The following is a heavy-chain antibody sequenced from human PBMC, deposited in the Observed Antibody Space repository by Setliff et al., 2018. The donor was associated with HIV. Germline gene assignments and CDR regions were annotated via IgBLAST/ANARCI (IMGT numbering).Heavy chain of an antibody. CDR2: IYHSGST. Sequence: PSETLSLTCAVSGYSISSGYYWGWIRQPPGKGLEWSGSIYHSGSTYYHPSLKSRVTISVDTSKNQFSLNLSSVTAADTAVYYCARHRRPLGSYRDAVDIWGQGTMVTVSS. J-gene: IGHJ3*02. D-gene: IGHD3-10*01. CDR1: GYSISSGYY. CDR3: ARHRRPLGSYRDAVDI. V-gene: IGHV4-38-2*01.